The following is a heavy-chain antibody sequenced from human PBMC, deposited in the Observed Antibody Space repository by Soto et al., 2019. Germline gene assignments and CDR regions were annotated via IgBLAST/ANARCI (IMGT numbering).Heavy chain of an antibody. CDR1: GGSISSYY. Sequence: SETLSLTCTVSGGSISSYYWSWIRQPPGKGLEWIGYIYYSGSTNYNPSLKSRVTISVDTSKNQFSLKLSSVTAADTAVYYCARSEQGIAAAGTFAQDYWGQGTLVTVSS. J-gene: IGHJ4*02. CDR2: IYYSGST. V-gene: IGHV4-59*01. D-gene: IGHD6-13*01. CDR3: ARSEQGIAAAGTFAQDY.